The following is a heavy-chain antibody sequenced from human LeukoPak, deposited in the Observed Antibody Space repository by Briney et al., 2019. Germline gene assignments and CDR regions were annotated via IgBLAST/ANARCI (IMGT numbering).Heavy chain of an antibody. V-gene: IGHV3-21*01. J-gene: IGHJ4*02. CDR1: GFTFSSYS. CDR3: AKDQAMIVVVITGNFDY. Sequence: KPGGSLRLSCAASGFTFSSYSMNWVRQAPGKGLEWVSSISSSSSYIYYADSVKGRFTISRDNAKNSLYLQMNSLRAEDTAVYYCAKDQAMIVVVITGNFDYWGQGTLVTVSS. D-gene: IGHD3-22*01. CDR2: ISSSSSYI.